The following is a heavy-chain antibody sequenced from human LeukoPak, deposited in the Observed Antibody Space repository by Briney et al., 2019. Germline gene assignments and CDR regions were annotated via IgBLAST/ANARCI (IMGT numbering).Heavy chain of an antibody. CDR3: TSGIKGYYDSSGYYPAFDP. D-gene: IGHD3-22*01. Sequence: GGSLRLSCTASGFTFGDYAMSWFRQAPGKGLEWVGFIRSKAYGGTTEYAASVKGRLTISRDDSKSIAYLQMNSLKTEDTAVYYCTSGIKGYYDSSGYYPAFDPWGQGTLVTVSS. J-gene: IGHJ5*02. CDR2: IRSKAYGGTT. V-gene: IGHV3-49*03. CDR1: GFTFGDYA.